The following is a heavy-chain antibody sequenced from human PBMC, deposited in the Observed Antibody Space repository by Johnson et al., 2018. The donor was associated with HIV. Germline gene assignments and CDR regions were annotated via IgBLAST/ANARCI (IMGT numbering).Heavy chain of an antibody. J-gene: IGHJ3*02. CDR1: GFTFSSYD. D-gene: IGHD2-15*01. V-gene: IGHV3-13*01. CDR3: AREGIYCTGGRCYVAAFDI. Sequence: VQLVESGGGLVQPGGSLRLSCAASGFTFSSYDMHWVRQATGKGLEWVSAIGTAGDTYYPGPVKGRLTISSDGAKNTLYLQMNSLRAEDTAVYYCAREGIYCTGGRCYVAAFDIWGQGTKVTVSS. CDR2: IGTAGDT.